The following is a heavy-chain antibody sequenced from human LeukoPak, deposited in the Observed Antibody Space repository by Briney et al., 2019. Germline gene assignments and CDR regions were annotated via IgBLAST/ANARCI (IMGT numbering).Heavy chain of an antibody. CDR3: ARGRRLLTRAPTPFLDY. CDR2: INHSGST. V-gene: IGHV4-34*01. J-gene: IGHJ4*02. CDR1: GGSFSGYY. D-gene: IGHD2/OR15-2a*01. Sequence: SETLSLICAVCGGSFSGYYWSWIRQPPTKGLEGIGEINHSGSTNYSPSLKSRVTISVDTSKNQFSLKLSSVTAADTTVDYCARGRRLLTRAPTPFLDYWGQGTRVTVSS.